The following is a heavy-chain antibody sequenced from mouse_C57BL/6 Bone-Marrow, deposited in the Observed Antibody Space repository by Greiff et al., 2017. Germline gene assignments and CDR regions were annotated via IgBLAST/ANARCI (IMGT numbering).Heavy chain of an antibody. CDR1: GFTFSDYG. Sequence: EVQLVQSGGGLVKPGGSLKLSCAASGFTFSDYGMHWVRQAPEQGLEWVAYISRGSSTIYYADTVKGIVTIARDTAKNTLFLQLTSLRSEDTAMYYCAVNPWFAYWGQGTLVTVSA. V-gene: IGHV5-17*01. CDR3: AVNPWFAY. J-gene: IGHJ3*01. CDR2: ISRGSSTI.